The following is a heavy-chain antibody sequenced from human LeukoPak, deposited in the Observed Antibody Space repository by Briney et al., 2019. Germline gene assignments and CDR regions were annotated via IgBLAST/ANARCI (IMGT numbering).Heavy chain of an antibody. CDR1: GFTFSSYA. CDR3: ANANRDYGSGSPN. Sequence: PGGSLRLSCAASGFTFSSYAMSWVRQAPGKGLEWVSAISGSGGSTYYADSVKGRFTISRDNSKNTLYLQMNSLRAEDTAVYYCANANRDYGSGSPNWGQGTTVTVSS. V-gene: IGHV3-23*01. CDR2: ISGSGGST. J-gene: IGHJ6*02. D-gene: IGHD3-10*01.